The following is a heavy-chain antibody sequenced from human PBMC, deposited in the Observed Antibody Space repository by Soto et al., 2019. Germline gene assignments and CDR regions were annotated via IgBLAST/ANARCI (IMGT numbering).Heavy chain of an antibody. CDR3: AAARVRGLVGWFDP. CDR2: IIPIFGTA. CDR1: GGTFSSYA. Sequence: QVQLVQSGAEVKKPGSSVKVSCKASGGTFSSYAISWVRQAPGQGLEWMGGIIPIFGTANYAQKFQGRVTITADESTRTAYMELSSLRSEDTAVYYCAAARVRGLVGWFDPWGQGTLVTVSS. V-gene: IGHV1-69*12. J-gene: IGHJ5*02. D-gene: IGHD6-19*01.